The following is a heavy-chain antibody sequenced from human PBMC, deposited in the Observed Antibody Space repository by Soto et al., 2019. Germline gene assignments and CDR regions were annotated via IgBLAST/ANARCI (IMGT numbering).Heavy chain of an antibody. CDR1: GGSISSRNYY. CDR2: IYYRGST. J-gene: IGHJ3*02. Sequence: PSETLSLTCTVSGGSISSRNYYWGWIRQPPGKGLEWIGSIYYRGSTCYNPSLKSRITISVDTSKNQFSLKLSSVTAADTAVYYCAGHFYDGSGFYYLGHAFDIWGQGTMVTVSS. V-gene: IGHV4-39*01. CDR3: AGHFYDGSGFYYLGHAFDI. D-gene: IGHD3-22*01.